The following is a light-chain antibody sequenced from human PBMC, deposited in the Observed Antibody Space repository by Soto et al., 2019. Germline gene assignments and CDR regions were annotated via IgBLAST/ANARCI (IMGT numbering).Light chain of an antibody. CDR1: QSISSK. CDR3: QQYNSYSPLT. CDR2: GAS. Sequence: EIVMTQSPATLSVSPGERAALSCRASQSISSKLAWYQQRPGQAPRLLIYGASTRATGIPVRFSGSGSGTEFTLTISSPQSDDFATYYCQQYNSYSPLTFGQGTKVEIK. V-gene: IGKV3-15*01. J-gene: IGKJ1*01.